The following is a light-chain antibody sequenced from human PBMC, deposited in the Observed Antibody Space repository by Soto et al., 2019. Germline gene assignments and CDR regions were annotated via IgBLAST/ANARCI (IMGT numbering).Light chain of an antibody. CDR1: SSNIGSNY. J-gene: IGLJ1*01. CDR3: AALDDRLSGYV. V-gene: IGLV1-47*01. Sequence: QSVLTQPPSASGTPGQRVTISCSGSSSNIGSNYVYWYQQLPGTAPKLLIYRNNQRPSGVPDRFSGSKSGTSASLAISGLRSEDEADYYCAALDDRLSGYVSGTGTKVSVL. CDR2: RNN.